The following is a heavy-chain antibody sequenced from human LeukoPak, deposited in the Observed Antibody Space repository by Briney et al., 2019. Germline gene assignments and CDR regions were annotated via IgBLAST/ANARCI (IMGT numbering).Heavy chain of an antibody. V-gene: IGHV4-59*01. J-gene: IGHJ6*03. D-gene: IGHD5-18*01. CDR1: GGSMTNYY. Sequence: SETLSLTCTVSGGSMTNYYWTWIRQPPGEGLEWLAYIYYYGSTNYNPSLESRLTLTVDTSKNQFSLTLSSVTAPDTAVYYCAREGAGSYGFRYIDVWGKGTTVTVS. CDR2: IYYYGST. CDR3: AREGAGSYGFRYIDV.